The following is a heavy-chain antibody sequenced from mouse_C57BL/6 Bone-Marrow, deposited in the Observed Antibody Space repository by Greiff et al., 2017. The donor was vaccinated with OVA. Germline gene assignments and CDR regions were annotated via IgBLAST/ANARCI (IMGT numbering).Heavy chain of an antibody. V-gene: IGHV1-18*01. D-gene: IGHD2-4*01. CDR2: INPNNGGT. CDR1: GYTFTDYN. Sequence: EVKLQESGPELVKPGASVKIPCKASGYTFTDYNMDWVKQSHGKSLEWIGDINPNNGGTIYNQKFKGKATLTVDKSSSTAYMELRSLTSEDTAVYYCAMRGWDYDWYFDVWGTGTTVTVSS. J-gene: IGHJ1*03. CDR3: AMRGWDYDWYFDV.